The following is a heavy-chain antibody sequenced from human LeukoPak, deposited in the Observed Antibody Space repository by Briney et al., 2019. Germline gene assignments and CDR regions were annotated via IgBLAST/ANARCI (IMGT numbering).Heavy chain of an antibody. CDR3: ARGNYDYVWGSYRSRRDFDY. J-gene: IGHJ4*02. D-gene: IGHD3-16*02. CDR1: AYTFASYD. Sequence: SVKVSCKACAYTFASYDINWVRQATGPGLEWLGWMNPNSSNTGYANRFQGRVTMTRNTSISTAYMELSSLRSENTAVYYCARGNYDYVWGSYRSRRDFDYWGQGTLVTVSS. CDR2: MNPNSSNT. V-gene: IGHV1-8*01.